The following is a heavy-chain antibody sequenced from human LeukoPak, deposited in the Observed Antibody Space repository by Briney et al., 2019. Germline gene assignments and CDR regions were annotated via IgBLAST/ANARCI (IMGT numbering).Heavy chain of an antibody. Sequence: SETLSLTCTVSGASISSYYWSWIRQPPGKGLEWIAFIYYSGGTNYNPSLKSRVTISVDTSKNQFSLKLSSVTAADTAVYYCARQANRIYSSSQRDFDYWGQGTLVTVSS. CDR3: ARQANRIYSSSQRDFDY. J-gene: IGHJ4*02. CDR1: GASISSYY. V-gene: IGHV4-59*01. D-gene: IGHD6-13*01. CDR2: IYYSGGT.